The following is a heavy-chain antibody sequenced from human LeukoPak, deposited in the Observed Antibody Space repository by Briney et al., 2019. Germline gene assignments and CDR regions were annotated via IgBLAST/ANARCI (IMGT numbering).Heavy chain of an antibody. CDR3: ARYGAPVDGSFAY. CDR1: GGSIISSNFY. V-gene: IGHV4-39*01. CDR2: TYYRGAT. Sequence: PSETLSLTCTVSGGSIISSNFYWGWIRQPPGKGLEWIGSTYYRGATYDNPSLKSRVTISVDTSKNQFSLKLSSVTAADTARYYCARYGAPVDGSFAYWGQGTLVTVSS. J-gene: IGHJ4*02. D-gene: IGHD4-17*01.